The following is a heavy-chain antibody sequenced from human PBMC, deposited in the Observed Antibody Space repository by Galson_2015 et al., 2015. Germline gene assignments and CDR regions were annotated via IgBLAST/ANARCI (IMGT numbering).Heavy chain of an antibody. D-gene: IGHD3-9*01. CDR2: INPSGGST. CDR1: GYTFTSYY. Sequence: SVKVSCKASGYTFTSYYMHWVRQAPGHGLEWMGIINPSGGSTSYAQKFQGRVTMTRDTSTSTVYMELSSLRSEDTAVYYCAREGRVYDILTGYHSGFDPWVQGTLVTVSS. J-gene: IGHJ5*02. CDR3: AREGRVYDILTGYHSGFDP. V-gene: IGHV1-46*01.